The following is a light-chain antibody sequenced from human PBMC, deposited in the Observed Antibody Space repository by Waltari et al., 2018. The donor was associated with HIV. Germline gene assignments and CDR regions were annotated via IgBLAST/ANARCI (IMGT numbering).Light chain of an antibody. CDR2: DVT. J-gene: IGLJ2*01. CDR1: SSDVGAYNY. CDR3: ASHAGSKDV. Sequence: QSALTQPPSASGSPGQSVTISCTGTSSDVGAYNYVSWFQQHPGKAPKPMIYDVTKRPSGVPDRFSGSNSGNTASLTVSGLQAEDEADYYCASHAGSKDVFGGGTRLTVL. V-gene: IGLV2-8*01.